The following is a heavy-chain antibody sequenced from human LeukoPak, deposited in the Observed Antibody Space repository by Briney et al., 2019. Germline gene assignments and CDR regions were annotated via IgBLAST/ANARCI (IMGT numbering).Heavy chain of an antibody. CDR3: ARDVICSGGSCYSPVDV. Sequence: GASVKVSCKASGYGFTSYYMHWVRQAPGQGLEWMGIISPSGGRTTCAQKFQGRVTMTTDTSISTAYMELSRLRSDDTAVYYCARDVICSGGSCYSPVDVWGQGTTVTVSS. CDR1: GYGFTSYY. V-gene: IGHV1-46*01. J-gene: IGHJ6*02. D-gene: IGHD2-15*01. CDR2: ISPSGGRT.